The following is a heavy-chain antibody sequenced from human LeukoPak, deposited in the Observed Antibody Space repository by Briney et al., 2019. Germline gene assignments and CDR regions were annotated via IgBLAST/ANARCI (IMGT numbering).Heavy chain of an antibody. CDR2: IYTSGST. V-gene: IGHV4-61*02. CDR3: AGGDSYGYPGFDY. J-gene: IGHJ4*02. CDR1: GGSNSSGSYY. D-gene: IGHD5-18*01. Sequence: SETLSLTCTVPGGSNSSGSYYWSWIRQPAGKGLEWIGRIYTSGSTNYNPSLKSRVTISVDTSKNQFSLKLSSVTAADTAVYYCAGGDSYGYPGFDYWGQGTLVTVSS.